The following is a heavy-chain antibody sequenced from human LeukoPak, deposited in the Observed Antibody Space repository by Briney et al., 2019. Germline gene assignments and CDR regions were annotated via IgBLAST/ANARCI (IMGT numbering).Heavy chain of an antibody. D-gene: IGHD3-22*01. Sequence: GGSLRLSCAASGFTFSTYWMHWVRQAPGKGLVWVSRIKSDGSTDYADSVKGRFTISRDNAKNTVSLQMNSLRPEDTGVYYCARAPSEIGGYYPEYFRHWGQGTLVPVSS. CDR3: ARAPSEIGGYYPEYFRH. CDR2: IKSDGST. J-gene: IGHJ1*01. CDR1: GFTFSTYW. V-gene: IGHV3-74*01.